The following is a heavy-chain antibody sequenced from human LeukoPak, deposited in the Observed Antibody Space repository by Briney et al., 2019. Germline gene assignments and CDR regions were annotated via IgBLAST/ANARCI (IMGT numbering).Heavy chain of an antibody. Sequence: SETLSLTCTVSGGSISSYCWSWIRQPPGRGLEWIGYIYYSGSTNYNPSLKSRVTISVDTSKNQFSLKLSSVTAADTAVYYCAREHLGLSTHWFDPWGQGTLFTVSS. J-gene: IGHJ5*02. D-gene: IGHD2/OR15-2a*01. CDR1: GGSISSYC. CDR3: AREHLGLSTHWFDP. CDR2: IYYSGST. V-gene: IGHV4-59*01.